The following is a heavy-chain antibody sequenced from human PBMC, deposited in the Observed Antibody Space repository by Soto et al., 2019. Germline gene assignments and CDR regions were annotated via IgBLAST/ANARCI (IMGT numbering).Heavy chain of an antibody. D-gene: IGHD2-8*01. CDR3: XXXXXXXXXGVCSFYGMDV. Sequence: QVQLVQSGAEVKKPGASVKVSCKASGYTFTSYGISWVRQAPGQGLEWMGWISAYNGNTNYAQKFQGRVTMTTDTXXXXXXXXXXXXXXXXXXXXXXXXXXXXXXXGVCSFYGMDVWGQGTTVTVSS. V-gene: IGHV1-18*01. CDR2: ISAYNGNT. J-gene: IGHJ6*02. CDR1: GYTFTSYG.